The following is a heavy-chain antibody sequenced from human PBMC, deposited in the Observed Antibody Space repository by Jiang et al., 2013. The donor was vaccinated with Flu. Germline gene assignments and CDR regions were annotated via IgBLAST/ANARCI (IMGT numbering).Heavy chain of an antibody. CDR2: INPNSGVT. CDR3: ARGLRLGESPTDY. CDR1: GYTFTGYY. Sequence: SGAEVKKPGASVKVSCKASGYTFTGYYMHWVRQAPGQGLEWMGWINPNSGVTNCAQKFQGWVTMTRDTSISTVYMELSRLKSDDTAVYYCARGLRLGESPTDYWGQGTLVTVSS. J-gene: IGHJ4*02. D-gene: IGHD3-16*01. V-gene: IGHV1-2*04.